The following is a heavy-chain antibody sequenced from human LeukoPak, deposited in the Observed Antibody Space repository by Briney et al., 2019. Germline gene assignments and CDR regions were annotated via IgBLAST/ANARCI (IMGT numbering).Heavy chain of an antibody. J-gene: IGHJ4*02. CDR3: ARGLIGNCDGGSCSTFDY. D-gene: IGHD2-15*01. CDR1: GYSXTTYG. Sequence: ASVKVSCKASGYSXTTYGISWVRQAPGQGLEWMGWISAYNGNTNYAQKFQGRLTMTTDTSTTTAYMELRSLTSDDTAVYYCARGLIGNCDGGSCSTFDYWGQGTLVTVSS. CDR2: ISAYNGNT. V-gene: IGHV1-18*01.